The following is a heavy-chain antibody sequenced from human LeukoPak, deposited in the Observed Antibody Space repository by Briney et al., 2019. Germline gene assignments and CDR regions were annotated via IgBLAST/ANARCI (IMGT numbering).Heavy chain of an antibody. V-gene: IGHV4-38-2*02. J-gene: IGHJ6*03. CDR1: GYSISSGYY. CDR2: IYHSGST. Sequence: SETLSLTCTVSGYSISSGYYWGWIRQPPGKGLEWIGSIYHSGSTYYNPSLKSRVTISVDTSKNQFSLKLSSVTAADTAVYYCARDARGLGYYYGSGSTSYYYYMDVWGKGTTVTISS. CDR3: ARDARGLGYYYGSGSTSYYYYMDV. D-gene: IGHD3-10*01.